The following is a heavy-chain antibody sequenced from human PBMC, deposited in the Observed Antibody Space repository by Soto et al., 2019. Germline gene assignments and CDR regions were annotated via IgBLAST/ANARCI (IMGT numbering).Heavy chain of an antibody. D-gene: IGHD3-9*01. CDR1: GGSISSGGYY. CDR3: ARGMPAPGLRYFDGLHAYGMDV. V-gene: IGHV4-31*01. CDR2: IYYSGST. J-gene: IGHJ6*02. Sequence: QVQLQESGPGLVKPSQTLSLTCTVSGGSISSGGYYWSWIRQHPGKGLEWIGYIYYSGSTYYNPSLKSPVTTSVDTSNNQFSLQPSAVTPADTAVYYCARGMPAPGLRYFDGLHAYGMDVWGQGTTVTVSS.